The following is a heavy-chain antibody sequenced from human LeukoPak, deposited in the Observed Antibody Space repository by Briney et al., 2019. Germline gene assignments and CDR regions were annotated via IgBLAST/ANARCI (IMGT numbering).Heavy chain of an antibody. CDR1: GGSISSYY. J-gene: IGHJ4*02. CDR3: ARAKGTDVWSGYYTD. Sequence: PSETLSLTCTASGGSISSYYWSWIRQPPGKGLEWIGYIYYSGSTNYNPSLKSRVTISVDTSKNQFSLKLSSVTAADTAVYYCARAKGTDVWSGYYTDWGQGTLVTVSS. V-gene: IGHV4-59*08. CDR2: IYYSGST. D-gene: IGHD3-3*01.